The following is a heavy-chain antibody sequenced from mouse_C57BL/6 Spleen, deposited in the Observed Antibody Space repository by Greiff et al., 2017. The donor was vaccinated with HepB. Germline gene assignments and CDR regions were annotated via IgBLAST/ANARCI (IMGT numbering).Heavy chain of an antibody. Sequence: EVQLQQSGAELVRPGASVKLSCTASGFNIKDYYMHWVKQRPEQGLEWIGRIDPEDGDTEYAPKFQGKATMTADTSSHTAYLQLSSLTSEDTAVYYCTTGGYYGRDYWGQGTTLTVSS. J-gene: IGHJ2*01. V-gene: IGHV14-1*01. CDR1: GFNIKDYY. CDR2: IDPEDGDT. CDR3: TTGGYYGRDY. D-gene: IGHD1-1*01.